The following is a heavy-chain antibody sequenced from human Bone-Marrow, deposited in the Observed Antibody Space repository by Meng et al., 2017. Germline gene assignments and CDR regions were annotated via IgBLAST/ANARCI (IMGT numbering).Heavy chain of an antibody. V-gene: IGHV3-9*01. CDR3: AKDKHYYDSSGYYYSFRAFDI. D-gene: IGHD3-22*01. CDR1: EFTFDDYA. CDR2: ISWNSGSI. J-gene: IGHJ3*02. Sequence: SLKISCAASEFTFDDYAMHWVRQAPGKGLEWVSGISWNSGSIGYADSVKGRFTISRDNAKNSLYLQMNSLRAEDTALYYCAKDKHYYDSSGYYYSFRAFDIWGQGTMVTVSS.